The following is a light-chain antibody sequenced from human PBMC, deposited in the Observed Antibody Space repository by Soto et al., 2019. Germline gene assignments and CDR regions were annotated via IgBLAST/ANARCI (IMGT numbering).Light chain of an antibody. CDR3: QQRSNWSWT. CDR2: KAS. CDR1: QSISSW. Sequence: DIQMTQSPSTLSASVGDRVTITCRASQSISSWLAWYQQKPGKAPNLLIYKASTLESGVPARFSGSGSGTDFTLTISSLEPEDFAVYYCQQRSNWSWTFGQGTKVEIK. V-gene: IGKV1-5*03. J-gene: IGKJ1*01.